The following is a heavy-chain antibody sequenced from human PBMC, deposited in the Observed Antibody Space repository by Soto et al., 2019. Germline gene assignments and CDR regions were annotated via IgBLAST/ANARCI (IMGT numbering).Heavy chain of an antibody. CDR3: AKDSAYALLTFFDY. V-gene: IGHV3-9*01. CDR2: ISWNSGSI. CDR1: GFTFDDYV. Sequence: EVQLVESGGGLVQPGRSLRLSCAATGFTFDDYVMHWVRQAPGKGLEWVSGISWNSGSIGYADSVKGRFTISRDNAKNSLYLQMNSLRAEDTALYYCAKDSAYALLTFFDYCGQGTLVTVSS. J-gene: IGHJ4*02. D-gene: IGHD3-16*01.